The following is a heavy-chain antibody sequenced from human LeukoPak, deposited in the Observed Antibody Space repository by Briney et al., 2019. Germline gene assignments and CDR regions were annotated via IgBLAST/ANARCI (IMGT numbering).Heavy chain of an antibody. V-gene: IGHV4-39*07. CDR2: IYYSGST. CDR1: GGSISSSSHY. D-gene: IGHD3-22*01. CDR3: ASGNYDSSAFHD. Sequence: PSETLSLTCSVSGGSISSSSHYWGWIRQPPGKGLEWIGSIYYSGSTYYNPSLKSRVTISVNTSKNQFSLRLRSVTAADTAVYYCASGNYDSSAFHDWGQGTLVTVSS. J-gene: IGHJ4*02.